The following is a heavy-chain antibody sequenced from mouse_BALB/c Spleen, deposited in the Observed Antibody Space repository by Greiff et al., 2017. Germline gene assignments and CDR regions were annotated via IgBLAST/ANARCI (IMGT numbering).Heavy chain of an antibody. V-gene: IGHV14-1*02. Sequence: EVQLQESGAELVRPGALVKLSCKASGFNIKDYYMHWVKQRPEQGLEWIGWIDPENGNTIYDPKFQGKASITADTSSNTAYLQLSSLTSEDTAVYYCASPGTRGAMDYWGQGTSVTVSS. CDR2: IDPENGNT. J-gene: IGHJ4*01. CDR1: GFNIKDYY. D-gene: IGHD4-1*01. CDR3: ASPGTRGAMDY.